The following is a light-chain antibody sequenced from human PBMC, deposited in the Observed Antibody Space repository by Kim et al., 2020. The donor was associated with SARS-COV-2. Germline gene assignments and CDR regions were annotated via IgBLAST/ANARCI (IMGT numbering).Light chain of an antibody. V-gene: IGLV1-44*01. Sequence: GQRVTISCSGGRSDIGSNTVNWYQQLPGKSPRVVIYSNDKRPSGVPGRFSGSRSGTSASLAISGLQSDDEADYFCASWNDGLGGPVFGGGTKVTVL. CDR1: RSDIGSNT. CDR3: ASWNDGLGGPV. J-gene: IGLJ2*01. CDR2: SND.